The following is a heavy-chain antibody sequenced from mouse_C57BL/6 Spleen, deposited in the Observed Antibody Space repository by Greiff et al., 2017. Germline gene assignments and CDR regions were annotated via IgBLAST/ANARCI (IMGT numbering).Heavy chain of an antibody. CDR3: ARDPAQATLFAY. CDR2: ISDGGSYT. V-gene: IGHV5-4*01. CDR1: GFTFSSYA. Sequence: EVKVVESGGGLVKPGGSLKLSCAASGFTFSSYAMSWVRQTPEKRLEWVATISDGGSYTYYPDNVKGRFTISRDNAKNNLYLQMSHLKSEDTAMYYCARDPAQATLFAYWGQGTLVTVSA. D-gene: IGHD3-2*02. J-gene: IGHJ3*01.